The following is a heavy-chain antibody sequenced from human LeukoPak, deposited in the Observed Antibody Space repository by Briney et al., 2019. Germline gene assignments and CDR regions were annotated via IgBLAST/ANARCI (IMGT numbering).Heavy chain of an antibody. V-gene: IGHV4-59*01. CDR2: IYYSGST. D-gene: IGHD3-22*01. CDR3: ARRYYDSSGYPLLRY. J-gene: IGHJ4*02. Sequence: SETLSLTCTVSGGSISSYYWSWIRQSPGKGLEWIGYIYYSGSTNYNPSLKSRVTISIDTSKKQFSLKLSSVTAADTAVYYCARRYYDSSGYPLLRYWGQGTLVTVSS. CDR1: GGSISSYY.